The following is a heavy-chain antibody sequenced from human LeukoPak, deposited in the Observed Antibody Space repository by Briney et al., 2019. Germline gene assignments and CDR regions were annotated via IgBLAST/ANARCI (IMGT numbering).Heavy chain of an antibody. Sequence: PGGSLRLSCAASGFTVSNEYMSWVRQAPGKGLECVSVIYDGGNTYYADSVKGRFTISRDNSKNTLYLQVNSLRAEDTAVYYCARGGASELYYFDYWGQGTLVTVSS. CDR1: GFTVSNEY. CDR2: IYDGGNT. V-gene: IGHV3-53*01. J-gene: IGHJ4*02. CDR3: ARGGASELYYFDY. D-gene: IGHD2-15*01.